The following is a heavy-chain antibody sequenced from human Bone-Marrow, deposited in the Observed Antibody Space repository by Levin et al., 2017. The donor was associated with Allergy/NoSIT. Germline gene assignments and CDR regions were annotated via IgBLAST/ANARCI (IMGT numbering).Heavy chain of an antibody. D-gene: IGHD5-24*01. CDR3: ARDGDRDGNNFYFDY. CDR2: IIPIFATP. J-gene: IGHJ4*02. V-gene: IGHV1-69*13. Sequence: GASVKVSCKASGGTFSTYGINWVRQAPGQGLEWMGGIIPIFATPNYARKFQGRVTISADESTTTAYMELTSLDSEDTAVYYCARDGDRDGNNFYFDYWGQGTLVTVSS. CDR1: GGTFSTYG.